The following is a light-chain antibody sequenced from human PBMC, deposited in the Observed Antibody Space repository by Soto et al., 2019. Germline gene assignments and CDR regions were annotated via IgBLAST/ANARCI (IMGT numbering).Light chain of an antibody. V-gene: IGKV4-1*01. CDR3: QQDCSHPQA. Sequence: MLARSPQSNGVSLGEGATILCQSSPRSIYSPNSKNHLAWYQHKPGQPPKMLIYWASIRDTGIPDRFIGSGSGTDFTLTISSLQAEDLAVYYCQQDCSHPQAVGQGPKVEI. CDR2: WAS. J-gene: IGKJ1*01. CDR1: PRSIYSPNSKNH.